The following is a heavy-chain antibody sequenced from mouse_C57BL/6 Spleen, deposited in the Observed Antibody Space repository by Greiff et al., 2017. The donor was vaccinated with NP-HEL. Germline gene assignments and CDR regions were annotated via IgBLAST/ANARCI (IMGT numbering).Heavy chain of an antibody. D-gene: IGHD1-2*01. Sequence: EVQLVESGPGLVKPSQSLSLTCSVTGYSITSGYYWNWIRQFPGNKLEWMGYISYDGSNNYNPSLKNRISITRDTSKNQFFLKLNSVTTEDTATYYCARDRLGRFAYWGQGTLVTVSA. V-gene: IGHV3-6*01. J-gene: IGHJ3*01. CDR1: GYSITSGYY. CDR3: ARDRLGRFAY. CDR2: ISYDGSN.